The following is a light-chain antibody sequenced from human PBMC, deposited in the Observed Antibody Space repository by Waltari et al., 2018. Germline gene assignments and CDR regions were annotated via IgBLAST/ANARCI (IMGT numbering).Light chain of an antibody. V-gene: IGLV2-14*03. CDR2: DVS. J-gene: IGLJ3*02. CDR3: KSYTGTGSWV. Sequence: QSALTQPASVSGSPGPSITIFCTGTKSDVGFYNYVSWYQQHPGKAPKVIIYDVSQRPSGISNRFSGSKSGNTASLTISGLQADDEADYYCKSYTGTGSWVFGGGTKLTVL. CDR1: KSDVGFYNY.